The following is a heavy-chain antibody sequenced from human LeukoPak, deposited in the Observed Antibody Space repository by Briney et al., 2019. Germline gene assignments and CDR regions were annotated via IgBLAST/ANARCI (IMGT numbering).Heavy chain of an antibody. CDR2: ISWNSGSI. Sequence: GGSLRLSCAASGFTLRTYWMSWVRQAPGKGLEWVSGISWNSGSIGYADSVKGRFTISRDNSKNTLYLQMNSLRAEDTAVYSCAKDRGYNILTGYSKGHYFDYWGQGTLVTVSS. V-gene: IGHV3-9*01. J-gene: IGHJ4*02. D-gene: IGHD3-9*01. CDR3: AKDRGYNILTGYSKGHYFDY. CDR1: GFTLRTYW.